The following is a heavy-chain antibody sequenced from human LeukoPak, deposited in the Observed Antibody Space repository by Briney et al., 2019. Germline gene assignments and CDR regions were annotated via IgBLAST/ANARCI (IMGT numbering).Heavy chain of an antibody. J-gene: IGHJ5*02. D-gene: IGHD2-2*01. CDR2: IYHSGDI. Sequence: PSDTLSLTCSVSGYSISTDNWWGWSRQPPGEGLEWIGYIYHSGDIYYNPSLKSRVTMSVDTSRNQFSLKLSSVTAVDTAVYYCARKPAARGWFDPWGQGTLVTVSS. CDR1: GYSISTDNW. V-gene: IGHV4-28*05. CDR3: ARKPAARGWFDP.